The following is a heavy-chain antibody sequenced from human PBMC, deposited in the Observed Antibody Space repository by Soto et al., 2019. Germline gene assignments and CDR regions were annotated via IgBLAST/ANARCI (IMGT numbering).Heavy chain of an antibody. CDR1: VFTFSSHA. J-gene: IGHJ6*02. Sequence: GGALRLSCAASVFTFSSHAMSWVRPAPGKGLEWVSTISSGGDNTYSADSVKGRFTISRDNSKNTLYLQMNSLRAEDTAVYYCAKDFDSYSSGRYGMDVWGQGTTVTAP. V-gene: IGHV3-23*01. D-gene: IGHD6-19*01. CDR2: ISSGGDNT. CDR3: AKDFDSYSSGRYGMDV.